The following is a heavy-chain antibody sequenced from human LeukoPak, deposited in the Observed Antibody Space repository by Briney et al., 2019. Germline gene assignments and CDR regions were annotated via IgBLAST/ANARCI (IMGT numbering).Heavy chain of an antibody. CDR3: AKRIASSTSCCDFDY. D-gene: IGHD2-2*01. Sequence: PGRSLRLSCAASGFTFSSYGMHWVRQAPGKGLEWVAVISYDGSNRYCADSVKGRFTITRDNSKNTLYLQMNSLRAEDTAVYYCAKRIASSTSCCDFDYWGQGTLVTVSS. J-gene: IGHJ4*02. CDR2: ISYDGSNR. CDR1: GFTFSSYG. V-gene: IGHV3-30*18.